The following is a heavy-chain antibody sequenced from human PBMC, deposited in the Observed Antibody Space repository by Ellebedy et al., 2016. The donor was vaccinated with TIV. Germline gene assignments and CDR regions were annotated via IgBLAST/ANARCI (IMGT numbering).Heavy chain of an antibody. J-gene: IGHJ4*02. CDR3: ARDLFGGVTADY. CDR1: GYTFSSYF. Sequence: ASVKVSCXASGYTFSSYFMHWVRQAPGQGLEWMGIINPSGGSTSYAQKFQGRVTLTRDTSTSTAYMELSSLRSEDTAVYYCARDLFGGVTADYWGQGTLVTVSS. V-gene: IGHV1-46*01. D-gene: IGHD3-16*01. CDR2: INPSGGST.